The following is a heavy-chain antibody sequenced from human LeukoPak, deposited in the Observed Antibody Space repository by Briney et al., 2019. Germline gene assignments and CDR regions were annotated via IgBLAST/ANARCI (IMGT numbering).Heavy chain of an antibody. Sequence: GGSLRLSCAASGFTFSSYSMNWVRQAPGKGLEWVSSISSSSSYIYYADSVKGRFTISRDNAKNSLYLQMNSPRAEDTAVYYCAREYSSSSEPFDYWGQGTLVTVSS. D-gene: IGHD6-6*01. CDR3: AREYSSSSEPFDY. J-gene: IGHJ4*02. CDR2: ISSSSSYI. CDR1: GFTFSSYS. V-gene: IGHV3-21*01.